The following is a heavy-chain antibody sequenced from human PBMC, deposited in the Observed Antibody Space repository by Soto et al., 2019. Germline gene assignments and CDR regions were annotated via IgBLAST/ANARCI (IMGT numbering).Heavy chain of an antibody. CDR2: IRPDGSET. CDR3: AGWGGHDYNY. Sequence: EVQLVQSGGGLVQPGGSLRLSCVGSGFTFTDFYMNWVRQAPGKGLEWVANIRPDGSETNYVESVKGRFTTPRDNGKNSLFLQMNSLRADDTAVYYCAGWGGHDYNYWGQGILVTVSS. V-gene: IGHV3-7*03. CDR1: GFTFTDFY. D-gene: IGHD4-4*01. J-gene: IGHJ4*02.